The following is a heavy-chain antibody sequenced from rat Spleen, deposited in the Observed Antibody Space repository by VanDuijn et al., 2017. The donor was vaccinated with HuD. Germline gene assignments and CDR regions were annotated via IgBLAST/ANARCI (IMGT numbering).Heavy chain of an antibody. CDR2: ISPSGGNT. J-gene: IGHJ3*01. CDR1: GFTFSDYG. Sequence: EVQLVESGGGLVQPGRSLKLSCATSGFTFSDYGMHWIRQAPTKGLEWVASISPSGGNTYYRDSLKGRFTISGDNAKSTLYLQMDSLRSDETVTYYCARHDVYFGVPGWFAYWGQGTLVTVTS. CDR3: ARHDVYFGVPGWFAY. V-gene: IGHV5-19*01. D-gene: IGHD4-3*01.